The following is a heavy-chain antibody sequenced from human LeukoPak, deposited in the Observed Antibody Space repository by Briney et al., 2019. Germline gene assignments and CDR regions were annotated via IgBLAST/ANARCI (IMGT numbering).Heavy chain of an antibody. J-gene: IGHJ4*02. CDR1: GFTFSSYG. CDR3: ARDAAFPQYYYGSGSYYPDY. CDR2: IWYDGSNK. Sequence: GGSLRLSCAASGFTFSSYGMHWVRQAPGQGLEWVAVIWYDGSNKYYADSVKGRFTISRDNSKNTLYLQMNSLRAEDTAVYYCARDAAFPQYYYGSGSYYPDYWGQGTLVTVSS. D-gene: IGHD3-10*01. V-gene: IGHV3-33*01.